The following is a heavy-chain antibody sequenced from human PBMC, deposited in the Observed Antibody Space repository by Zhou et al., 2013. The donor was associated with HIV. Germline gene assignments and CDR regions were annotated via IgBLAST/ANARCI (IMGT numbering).Heavy chain of an antibody. Sequence: QVQLVQSGAEVKKSGSSVKVSCKASGGTFSSYAISWVRQAPGQGLEWMGGIIPIFGTANYAQKFQGRVTITTDESTSTAYMELSSLRSEDTAMYYCARGTGTPAHDAFDIWGQGTKVTVSS. V-gene: IGHV1-69*05. CDR2: IIPIFGTA. CDR3: ARGTGTPAHDAFDI. J-gene: IGHJ3*02. D-gene: IGHD1-1*01. CDR1: GGTFSSYA.